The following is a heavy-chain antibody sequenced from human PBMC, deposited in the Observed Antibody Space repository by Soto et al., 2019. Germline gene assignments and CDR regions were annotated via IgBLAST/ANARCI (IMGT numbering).Heavy chain of an antibody. CDR1: GFPFSSYS. D-gene: IGHD2-15*01. CDR3: ARDIDG. J-gene: IGHJ4*02. Sequence: GGSLRLSCASSGFPFSSYSMNWVRQAPGKGLEWVSYISSSSSTKFYADSVKGRFTISRDNARNSLYLQMNSLRAEDTAVYYYARDIDGGGQGTLVTVSS. V-gene: IGHV3-48*01. CDR2: ISSSSSTK.